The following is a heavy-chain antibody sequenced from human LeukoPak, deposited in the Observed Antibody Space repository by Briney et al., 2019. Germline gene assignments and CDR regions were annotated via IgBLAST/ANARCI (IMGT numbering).Heavy chain of an antibody. Sequence: SETLSLTCTVSGGSINGYYWTWIRQSPGKGLEWIGYVYYSGSSNYNPSLKSRVTISVDTSKNQFSLKLSSVTAADTAVYYCARGGGVAGTPYNPYDYWGQGTLVTVSS. V-gene: IGHV4-59*01. CDR1: GGSINGYY. J-gene: IGHJ4*02. D-gene: IGHD6-19*01. CDR2: VYYSGSS. CDR3: ARGGGVAGTPYNPYDY.